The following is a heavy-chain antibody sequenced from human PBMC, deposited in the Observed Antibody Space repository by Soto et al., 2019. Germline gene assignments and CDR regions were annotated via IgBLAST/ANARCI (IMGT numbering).Heavy chain of an antibody. J-gene: IGHJ4*02. CDR1: GFTFSSYS. CDR2: ISSSSSTI. D-gene: IGHD4-17*01. CDR3: ARGVYGGNSWLHY. V-gene: IGHV3-48*02. Sequence: GGSLRLSCAASGFTFSSYSMNWVRQAPGKGLEWVSYISSSSSTIYYADTVKGRFTISRDNAKNSLYLQMNSLRDEDTAVYYCARGVYGGNSWLHYWGQGTLVTVSS.